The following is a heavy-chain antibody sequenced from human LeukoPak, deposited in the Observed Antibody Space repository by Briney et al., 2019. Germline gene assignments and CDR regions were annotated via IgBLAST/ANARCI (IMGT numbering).Heavy chain of an antibody. CDR1: GFTFSSYA. CDR2: ISGSGWST. J-gene: IGHJ4*02. CDR3: AKGGYSSGWFDY. D-gene: IGHD6-19*01. Sequence: GGSLRLSCAASGFTFSSYAMSWVRQAPGKGLDWVSAISGSGWSTYYADSVKGRFTISRDNSKNTLYLQMNSLRAEDTAVYYCAKGGYSSGWFDYWGQGTLVTVSS. V-gene: IGHV3-23*01.